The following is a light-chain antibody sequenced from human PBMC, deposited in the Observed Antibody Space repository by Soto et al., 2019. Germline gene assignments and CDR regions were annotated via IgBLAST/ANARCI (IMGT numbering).Light chain of an antibody. V-gene: IGLV2-14*01. CDR3: SSYSSSRSVV. CDR2: EVT. Sequence: QSALTQPASVSGSPGQSITIYCTGTSSDIGAYDYVSWYRQYPGKAPKLLIYEVTNRPSGVSPRFSGSKSANTASLTISGLQAEDEADYYCSSYSSSRSVVFGGGSKVTVL. J-gene: IGLJ2*01. CDR1: SSDIGAYDY.